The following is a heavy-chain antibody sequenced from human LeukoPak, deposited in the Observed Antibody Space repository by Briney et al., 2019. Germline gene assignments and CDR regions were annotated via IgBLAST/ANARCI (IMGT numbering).Heavy chain of an antibody. J-gene: IGHJ6*03. CDR1: GFPFRSYA. CDR3: ARADSSIAARLSRSSIFNYYYYMDV. CDR2: MRYDGSYK. V-gene: IGHV3-30*02. D-gene: IGHD6-6*01. Sequence: PGGSLRLSCAASGFPFRSYAMHWVRQAPGKGLEWVAFMRYDGSYKYYADSVKGRFTISRDNAKNSLYLQMNSLRAEDTAVYYCARADSSIAARLSRSSIFNYYYYMDVWGKGTTVTVSS.